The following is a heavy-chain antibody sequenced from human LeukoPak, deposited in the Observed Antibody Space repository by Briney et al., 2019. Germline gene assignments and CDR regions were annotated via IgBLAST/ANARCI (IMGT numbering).Heavy chain of an antibody. CDR2: INPNSGDT. CDR3: ARGHDSGCSNSLVT. CDR1: GYTFTGYY. V-gene: IGHV1-2*02. J-gene: IGHJ4*02. Sequence: VASVNDSCKASGYTFTGYYMHWVRQAPGQGLEWMGWINPNSGDTNYAQKFQGRVTMTRDTSISTAYMDLSRLTSDDTAVYYCARGHDSGCSNSLVTWGQGTLVIVSS. D-gene: IGHD3-22*01.